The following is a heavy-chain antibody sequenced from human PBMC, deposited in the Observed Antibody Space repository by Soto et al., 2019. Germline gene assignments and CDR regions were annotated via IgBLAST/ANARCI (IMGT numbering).Heavy chain of an antibody. J-gene: IGHJ4*02. D-gene: IGHD4-17*01. V-gene: IGHV1-18*01. CDR2: ISAYNGNT. CDR3: ARDGLSRRTVTTDGDFDY. Sequence: QVQLVQSGAEVKKPGASVKVSCKASGYTFTSYGISWVRQAPGQGLEWMGWISAYNGNTNYAQKLQGRVTMTTDTXTXTDXMELRSLRSDDTAVYYCARDGLSRRTVTTDGDFDYWGQGTLVTVSS. CDR1: GYTFTSYG.